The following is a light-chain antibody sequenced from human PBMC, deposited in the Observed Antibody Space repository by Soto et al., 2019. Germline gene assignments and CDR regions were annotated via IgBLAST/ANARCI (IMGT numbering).Light chain of an antibody. V-gene: IGKV1-12*01. J-gene: IGKJ5*01. CDR3: QQANSFPIT. CDR1: QTIDTW. CDR2: EAT. Sequence: IQMTQSPSTLSASVGDSVTITCRASQTIDTWLAWYQQKPGKAPRLLIYEATNLQSGVPPRFSGSGSGTDFTLTISSLQPEDFATYFCQQANSFPITFGQGTRLEIK.